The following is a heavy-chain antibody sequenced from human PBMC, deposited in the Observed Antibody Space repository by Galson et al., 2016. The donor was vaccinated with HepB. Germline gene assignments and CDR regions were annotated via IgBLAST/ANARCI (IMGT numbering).Heavy chain of an antibody. V-gene: IGHV3-53*01. D-gene: IGHD3-16*01. CDR1: GFTVSSNY. Sequence: SLRLSCAASGFTVSSNYLSWVRQAPGKGLEWVSIVYSDGSTYYSDSVRGRFTISRDNSNNIVYLQIKSLRAEDTAVYFCAKNKATARVWGHYYYYMDVWGKGTTVTVSS. CDR2: VYSDGST. J-gene: IGHJ6*03. CDR3: AKNKATARVWGHYYYYMDV.